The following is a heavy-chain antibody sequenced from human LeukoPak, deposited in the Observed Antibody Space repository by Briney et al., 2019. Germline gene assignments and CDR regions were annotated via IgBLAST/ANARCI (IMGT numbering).Heavy chain of an antibody. CDR3: VRDLGGRSGH. Sequence: ASVKVSCKASGYTFTSYAIHWVRQAPGQRLEWMGWISAGNGNTKYSQNFQGRVTFISNTSATTAFMELSSLRSEDAAVYYCVRDLGGRSGHWGQGTLVTVSS. CDR1: GYTFTSYA. CDR2: ISAGNGNT. D-gene: IGHD1-26*01. V-gene: IGHV1-3*01. J-gene: IGHJ4*02.